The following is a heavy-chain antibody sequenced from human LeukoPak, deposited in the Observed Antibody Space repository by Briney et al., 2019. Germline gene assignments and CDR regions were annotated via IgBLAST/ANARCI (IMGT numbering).Heavy chain of an antibody. Sequence: NPSETLSLTCTVSGGSISSSSYYWGWIRQPPGKGLEWIGSIYYSGSTYYNPSLKSRVTISVDTSKNQFSLKLSSVTAADTAVYYCARGYYDILTGYYSEFDYWGQGTLVTVSS. J-gene: IGHJ4*02. V-gene: IGHV4-39*07. D-gene: IGHD3-9*01. CDR1: GGSISSSSYY. CDR2: IYYSGST. CDR3: ARGYYDILTGYYSEFDY.